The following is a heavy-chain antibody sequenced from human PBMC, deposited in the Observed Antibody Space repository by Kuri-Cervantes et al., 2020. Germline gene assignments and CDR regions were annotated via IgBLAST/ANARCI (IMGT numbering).Heavy chain of an antibody. CDR2: INSDGSTI. Sequence: LSLTCAASGFSFSDSWMGWVRQAPGMGLQWVAHINSDGSTIRYADSVKGRFTISRDNAKDTLYLQMNSLRVEDTAVYYCARDRGYPDSFDIWGQGTRVTVSS. CDR1: GFSFSDSW. V-gene: IGHV3-74*01. D-gene: IGHD1-1*01. J-gene: IGHJ3*02. CDR3: ARDRGYPDSFDI.